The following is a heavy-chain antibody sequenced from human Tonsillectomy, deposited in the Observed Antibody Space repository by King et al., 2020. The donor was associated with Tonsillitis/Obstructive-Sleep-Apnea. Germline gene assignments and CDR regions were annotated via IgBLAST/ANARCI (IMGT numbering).Heavy chain of an antibody. CDR2: ISYDGSNK. Sequence: VQLVESGGGVVQPGRSLRLSCAASGFTFSSYAMHWVRQAPGKGLEWVAVISYDGSNKYYADSVKGRFTISRDNSKNTLYLQMNSLRAEDTAVYYCARGGDSGGPYPPGAFDIWGQGTMVTVSS. D-gene: IGHD3-22*01. J-gene: IGHJ3*02. CDR3: ARGGDSGGPYPPGAFDI. V-gene: IGHV3-30*04. CDR1: GFTFSSYA.